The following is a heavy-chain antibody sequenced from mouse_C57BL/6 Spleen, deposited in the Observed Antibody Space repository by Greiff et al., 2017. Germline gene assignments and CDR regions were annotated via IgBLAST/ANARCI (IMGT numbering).Heavy chain of an antibody. Sequence: VQLQQSGPELVKPGASVKISCKASGYAFSSSWMNWVKQRPGKGLEWIGRIYPGDGDTNYNGKFKGKATLTADKSSSTADMQLSSLTSEDSAVYFCARNYYGSRGDWYFDVWGTGTTVTVSS. CDR1: GYAFSSSW. CDR2: IYPGDGDT. J-gene: IGHJ1*03. V-gene: IGHV1-82*01. D-gene: IGHD1-1*01. CDR3: ARNYYGSRGDWYFDV.